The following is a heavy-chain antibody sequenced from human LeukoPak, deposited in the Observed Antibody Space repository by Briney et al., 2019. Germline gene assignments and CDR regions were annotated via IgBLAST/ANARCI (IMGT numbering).Heavy chain of an antibody. V-gene: IGHV4-38-2*02. CDR2: IYTSGST. Sequence: SETLSLTCTVSGYSISSGYYWGWIRPPPGKGLEWIGRIYTSGSTNYNPSLKSRVTMSVDTSKNQFSLKLSSVTAADTAVYYCARGFGELSNHFDYWGQGTLVTVSS. J-gene: IGHJ4*02. D-gene: IGHD3-10*01. CDR3: ARGFGELSNHFDY. CDR1: GYSISSGYY.